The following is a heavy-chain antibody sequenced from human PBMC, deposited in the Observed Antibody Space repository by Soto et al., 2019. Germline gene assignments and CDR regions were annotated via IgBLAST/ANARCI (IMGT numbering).Heavy chain of an antibody. CDR3: AREGRGSWSFGY. J-gene: IGHJ4*02. V-gene: IGHV4-31*03. CDR2: IYDSGST. Sequence: QVQLQESGPGLVKPSQTLSLTCTVSGGSISSGGYYWSWIRQHPGKRLEWLGYIYDSGSTCSHPSLEGRGTTSVDTSRDQFALKLSSVTAADTAVYSCAREGRGSWSFGYWCRGTLVTVSS. D-gene: IGHD6-13*01. CDR1: GGSISSGGYY.